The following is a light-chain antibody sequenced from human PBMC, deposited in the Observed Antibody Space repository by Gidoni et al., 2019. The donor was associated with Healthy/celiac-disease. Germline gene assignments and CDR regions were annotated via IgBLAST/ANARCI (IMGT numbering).Light chain of an antibody. CDR2: LGS. J-gene: IGKJ5*01. CDR1: QSRLDSNGYNY. Sequence: IVLTQYPLSLPLTPGEPASISCRSSQSRLDSNGYNYLDWYLQKPGQIPQLLIYLGSNRASGVPDRLSGSGSGTDFTLKISRVEAEDVGVYYCMQALQTISITFGQGTRLEIK. CDR3: MQALQTISIT. V-gene: IGKV2-28*01.